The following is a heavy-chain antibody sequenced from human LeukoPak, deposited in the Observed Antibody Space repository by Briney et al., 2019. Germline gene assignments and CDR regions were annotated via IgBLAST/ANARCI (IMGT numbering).Heavy chain of an antibody. D-gene: IGHD3-3*01. Sequence: SETLSLTCTVSGGSISSSIHYWVWIRQPPGKGLEWIGSIYYSGSTYYNPSLKSRVTTSLDTPKSQFSLKLTSVTAADTAVYYCARSRGLIRYYFDYWGLGALVTVSS. CDR2: IYYSGST. J-gene: IGHJ4*02. CDR3: ARSRGLIRYYFDY. CDR1: GGSISSSIHY. V-gene: IGHV4-39*07.